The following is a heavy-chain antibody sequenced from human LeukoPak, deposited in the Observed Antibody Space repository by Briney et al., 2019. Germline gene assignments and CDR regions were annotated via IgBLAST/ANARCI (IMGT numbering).Heavy chain of an antibody. CDR2: ISGRGGIT. CDR1: GFTFSSYA. Sequence: GGSLRLSCAASGFTFSSYAMSWVRLAPGKELEWVSGISGRGGITYYADSVKGRFTISRDNSKNTLYLQMNNLRAEDTAVYYCAKEPRWESVHSLDIWGQGIMVTVSS. V-gene: IGHV3-23*01. J-gene: IGHJ3*02. D-gene: IGHD5-24*01. CDR3: AKEPRWESVHSLDI.